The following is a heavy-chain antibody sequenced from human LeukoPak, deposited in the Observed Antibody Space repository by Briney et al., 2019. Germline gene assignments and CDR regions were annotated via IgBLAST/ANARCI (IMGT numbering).Heavy chain of an antibody. J-gene: IGHJ4*02. Sequence: GGSLRLSCAVSGFNFSSYWMSWVRQAPGKGLEWVANINQDGSEKYYVDSVKGRFTISRDNAKNSLYLQMSSLRAEDTAVYYCARVAARPNGWGQGTLVTVSS. D-gene: IGHD6-6*01. CDR2: INQDGSEK. V-gene: IGHV3-7*01. CDR3: ARVAARPNG. CDR1: GFNFSSYW.